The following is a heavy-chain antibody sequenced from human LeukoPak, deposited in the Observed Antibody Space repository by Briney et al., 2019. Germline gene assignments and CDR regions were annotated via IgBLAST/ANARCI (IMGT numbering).Heavy chain of an antibody. J-gene: IGHJ4*02. Sequence: GGSLRLSCAASGFTFSSYSMNWVRQAPGKGLEWVSSISSSSSSYIYYADSVKGRFTISRDNAKNSLYLQMNSLRAEDTALYYCAKDLSYYYGSGIGYWGQGTLVTVSS. CDR1: GFTFSSYS. V-gene: IGHV3-21*04. CDR2: ISSSSSSYI. CDR3: AKDLSYYYGSGIGY. D-gene: IGHD3-10*01.